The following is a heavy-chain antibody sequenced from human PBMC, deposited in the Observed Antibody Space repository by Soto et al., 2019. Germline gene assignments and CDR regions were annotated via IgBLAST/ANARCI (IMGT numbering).Heavy chain of an antibody. CDR1: GGSISSYY. Sequence: TSETLSLTCTVAGGSISSYYWSWIRQPPGKGLEWIGYIYYSGSTNYNPSLKSRVTISVDTSKNQFSLKLSSVTAADTAVYYCARQVAVAGRVDYWGQGTLVRVSS. CDR2: IYYSGST. V-gene: IGHV4-59*08. CDR3: ARQVAVAGRVDY. D-gene: IGHD6-19*01. J-gene: IGHJ4*02.